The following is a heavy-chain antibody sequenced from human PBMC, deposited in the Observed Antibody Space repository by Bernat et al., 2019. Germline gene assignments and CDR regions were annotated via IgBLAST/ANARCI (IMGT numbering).Heavy chain of an antibody. CDR3: ARGFGYCSGGSCYGRFYYYYYMDV. J-gene: IGHJ6*03. CDR1: GGSFSGYY. CDR2: INHSGST. Sequence: QVQLQQWGAGLLKPSETLSLTCAVYGGSFSGYYWSWIRQPPGKGLEWIGEINHSGSTNYNPSLKSRVTISVDTSKSQFSLKLSSVTAADTALYYCARGFGYCSGGSCYGRFYYYYYMDVWGKGTTVTVSS. V-gene: IGHV4-34*01. D-gene: IGHD2-15*01.